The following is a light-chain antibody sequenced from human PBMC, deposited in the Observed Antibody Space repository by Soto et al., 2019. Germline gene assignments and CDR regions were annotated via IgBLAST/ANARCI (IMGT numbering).Light chain of an antibody. V-gene: IGLV2-14*01. J-gene: IGLJ2*01. CDR1: SSDVGGYNY. Sequence: QSALTQPASVSGSPGQSITISCTGTSSDVGGYNYVSWYQQYPGKAPKLIIFDVTDRPSGVSNRFSGSKSDNTASLTISGLQAEDEADYYCRSYTSSTTQVFGGGTKLTVL. CDR2: DVT. CDR3: RSYTSSTTQV.